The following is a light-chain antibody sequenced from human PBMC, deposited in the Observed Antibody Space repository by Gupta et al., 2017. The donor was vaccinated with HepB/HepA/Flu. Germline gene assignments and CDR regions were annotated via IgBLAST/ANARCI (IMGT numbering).Light chain of an antibody. V-gene: IGLV1-44*01. CDR2: DDD. Sequence: QSVLTQPPSASASPGQRVTLSFSGSSSNIGSNTVYLYQQLPETAPKLLIYDDDRRPSGVPDRFSGSKSGTSASLAISGLQSDDEAHYYCSTWDDSMDGSVTFGGGTKLTVL. J-gene: IGLJ2*01. CDR3: STWDDSMDGSVT. CDR1: SSNIGSNT.